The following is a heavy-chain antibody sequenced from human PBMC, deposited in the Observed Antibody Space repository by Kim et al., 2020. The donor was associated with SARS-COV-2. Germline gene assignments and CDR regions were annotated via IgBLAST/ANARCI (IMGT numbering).Heavy chain of an antibody. D-gene: IGHD3-3*01. V-gene: IGHV7-4-1*02. CDR2: INTYTGNP. CDR3: ARDVNWIDY. Sequence: ASVKVSCKTSGYTFTSYTINWVRQAPGQGLEWMGWINTYTGNPAYAQGFTGRFVFSLDTPVSTAYLQISSLKPEDTAVYYCARDVNWIDYWGQGTLVTVSS. CDR1: GYTFTSYT. J-gene: IGHJ4*02.